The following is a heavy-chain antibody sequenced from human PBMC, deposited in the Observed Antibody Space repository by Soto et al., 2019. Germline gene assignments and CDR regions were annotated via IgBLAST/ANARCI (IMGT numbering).Heavy chain of an antibody. V-gene: IGHV4-59*08. Sequence: TSETLSLTCTVSGGSISSYYWSWIRQPPGKGLEWIGYIYYSGSTNYNPSLKSRVTISVDTSKNQFSLKLSSVTAADTAVYYCASTGAAAGTFEWNYWGQGTLVTVSS. J-gene: IGHJ4*02. D-gene: IGHD6-13*01. CDR3: ASTGAAAGTFEWNY. CDR2: IYYSGST. CDR1: GGSISSYY.